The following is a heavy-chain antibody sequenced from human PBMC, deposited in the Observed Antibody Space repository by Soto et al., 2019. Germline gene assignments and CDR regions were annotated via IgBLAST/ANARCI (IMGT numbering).Heavy chain of an antibody. J-gene: IGHJ5*02. Sequence: GGSLRLSCAASGFTFSSYAMSWVRQAPGKGLEWVSAISGSGGSTYYADSVKGRFTISRDNSKNTLYLQMNSLRAEDTAVYYCAKVKYSGYDLDWFDPWGQGTLVTVSS. CDR3: AKVKYSGYDLDWFDP. D-gene: IGHD5-12*01. V-gene: IGHV3-23*01. CDR2: ISGSGGST. CDR1: GFTFSSYA.